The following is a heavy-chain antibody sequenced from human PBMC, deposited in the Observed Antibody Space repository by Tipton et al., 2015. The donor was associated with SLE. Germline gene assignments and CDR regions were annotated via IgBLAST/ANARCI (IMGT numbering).Heavy chain of an antibody. J-gene: IGHJ3*02. V-gene: IGHV3-30-3*01. CDR1: GFTFSSYA. Sequence: SLRLSCAASGFTFSSYAMHWVRQAPGKGLEWVAVISYDGSNKYYADSVKGRFTISRDNSKNTLYLQMNSLRAEDTAVYYCARADRGAFDIWGQGTMVTVSS. CDR2: ISYDGSNK. CDR3: ARADRGAFDI.